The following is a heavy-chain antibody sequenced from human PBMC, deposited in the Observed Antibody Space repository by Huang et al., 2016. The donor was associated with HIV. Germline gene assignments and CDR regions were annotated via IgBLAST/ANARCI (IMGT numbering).Heavy chain of an antibody. V-gene: IGHV1-18*01. CDR2: ISPKSGDT. CDR1: GYTFINAG. Sequence: QVQLVQSGGEVKKTGASVKVSCKASGYTFINAGINWVRQAPGEGREWMGWISPKSGDTKFARKFQGRVTMTTDTSTSTAYIVLRSLKSDDTATYYCARQGFGRSDAFDVWGQGTVVTVSS. CDR3: ARQGFGRSDAFDV. D-gene: IGHD3-10*01. J-gene: IGHJ3*01.